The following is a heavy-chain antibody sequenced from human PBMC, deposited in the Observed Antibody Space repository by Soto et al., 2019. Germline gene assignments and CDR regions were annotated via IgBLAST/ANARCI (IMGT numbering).Heavy chain of an antibody. D-gene: IGHD3-10*01. CDR3: ARQYYYGSGSYSTPDFDY. CDR1: GGSISSSSYY. J-gene: IGHJ4*02. Sequence: QLQLQESGPGLVKPSETLSLTCTVSGGSISSSSYYWGWIRQPPGKGLEWIGSIYYSGSTYYNPSLKSRVTISVDTSKNQFSLKLRSGTAADSAVYYWARQYYYGSGSYSTPDFDYWGQGNLVAVSA. CDR2: IYYSGST. V-gene: IGHV4-39*01.